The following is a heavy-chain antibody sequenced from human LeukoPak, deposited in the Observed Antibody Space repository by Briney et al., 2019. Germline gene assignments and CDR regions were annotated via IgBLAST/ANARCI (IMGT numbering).Heavy chain of an antibody. J-gene: IGHJ4*02. CDR2: ISYDGSSK. D-gene: IGHD7-27*01. V-gene: IGHV3-30-3*01. CDR1: RFTFSSYA. Sequence: GGSLRLSCAASRFTFSSYAMHWVRQAPGKGLEWVALISYDGSSKIYADSVKGRFTISRDNSKNTLYLQMNSLRAEDTAVYYCAKGWGSQSFFDYWGQGALVTVSS. CDR3: AKGWGSQSFFDY.